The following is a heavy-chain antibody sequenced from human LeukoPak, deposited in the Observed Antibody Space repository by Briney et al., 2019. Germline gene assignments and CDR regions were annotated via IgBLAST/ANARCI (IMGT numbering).Heavy chain of an antibody. J-gene: IGHJ4*02. CDR2: MTGPADTT. Sequence: PGGSLRLSCAASGFNFNNFAMSWVRQAPGKGPEWLSAMTGPADTTYYAESVKGRFTISRDYSKSMVYPQMNSLRVEDTAIYYCAKGAEIDHWGQGTLVTVSS. CDR3: AKGAEIDH. CDR1: GFNFNNFA. V-gene: IGHV3-23*01.